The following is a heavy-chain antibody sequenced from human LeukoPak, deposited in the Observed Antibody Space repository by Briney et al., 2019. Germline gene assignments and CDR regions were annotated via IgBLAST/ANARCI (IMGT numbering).Heavy chain of an antibody. D-gene: IGHD1-26*01. CDR2: MKQDGTEK. J-gene: IGHJ4*02. CDR1: GFTLSNYW. V-gene: IGHV3-7*04. Sequence: GGSLRLSCAASGFTLSNYWMNWVRQAPGKGLEWVANMKQDGTEKSYVDSVKGRFTISRDDAKNSLYLQMNSLRAEDTALYYCARSPYSGSYGPFDYWGQGTLVTVSS. CDR3: ARSPYSGSYGPFDY.